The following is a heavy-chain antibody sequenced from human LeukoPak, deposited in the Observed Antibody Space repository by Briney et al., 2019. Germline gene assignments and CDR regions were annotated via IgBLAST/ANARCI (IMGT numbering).Heavy chain of an antibody. CDR1: GFTFSSYW. CDR2: INNDESST. D-gene: IGHD3-10*01. V-gene: IGHV3-74*01. J-gene: IGHJ3*02. CDR3: VRGLPGSPDGFDI. Sequence: GGSLRLSCAVSGFTFSSYWMHWVCQAPGKGLVWVSRINNDESSTTYADSVKGRFTISRDNAKNTLYLQMNSLRAEDTAVYYCVRGLPGSPDGFDIWGQGTMVTVSS.